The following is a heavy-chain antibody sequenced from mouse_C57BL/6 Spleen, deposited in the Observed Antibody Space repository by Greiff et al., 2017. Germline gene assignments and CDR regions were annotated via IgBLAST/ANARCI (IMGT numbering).Heavy chain of an antibody. CDR1: GYTFTSYW. V-gene: IGHV1-69*01. CDR2: IDPSDSYT. CDR3: ASRGRYFDD. Sequence: QVQLKQPGAELVMPGASVKLSCKASGYTFTSYWMHWVKQRPGQGLEWIGEIDPSDSYTNYNQKFKGKSTLTVDKSSSTAYMQLSSLTSEDSAVYYCASRGRYFDDWGQGTTLTVSS. J-gene: IGHJ2*01.